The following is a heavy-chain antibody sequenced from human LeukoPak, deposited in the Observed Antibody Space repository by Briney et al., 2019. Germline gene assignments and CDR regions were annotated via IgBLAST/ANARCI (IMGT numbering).Heavy chain of an antibody. CDR2: ISYDGSNK. V-gene: IGHV3-30*03. CDR1: GFTFSSYG. D-gene: IGHD5-24*01. Sequence: GGSLRLSCAASGFTFSSYGMHWVRQAPGKGLEWVAVISYDGSNKYYADSVKGRFTISRDNSKNTLYLQMNSLRAEDTAVYYCARPEEMATNYFDYWGQGTLVTVSS. J-gene: IGHJ4*02. CDR3: ARPEEMATNYFDY.